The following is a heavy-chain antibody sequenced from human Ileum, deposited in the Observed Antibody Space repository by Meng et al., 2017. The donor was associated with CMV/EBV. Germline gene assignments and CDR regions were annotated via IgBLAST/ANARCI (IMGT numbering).Heavy chain of an antibody. CDR2: NYSGGSTT. D-gene: IGHD1-26*01. CDR1: GFIFSRYA. Sequence: ASSGFIFSRYARSGVRQAPGRGLEWVSVNYSGGSTTYYADSVKGRFTISRDNSKNTLYLQMNSLRAEDTAVYYCAKDLVGATLYFDYWGQGTLVTVSS. CDR3: AKDLVGATLYFDY. V-gene: IGHV3-23*03. J-gene: IGHJ4*02.